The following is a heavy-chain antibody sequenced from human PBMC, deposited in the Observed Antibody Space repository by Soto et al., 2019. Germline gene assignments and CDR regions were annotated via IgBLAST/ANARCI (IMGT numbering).Heavy chain of an antibody. CDR3: AKVFLSGVEQWLFDP. V-gene: IGHV3-30*18. CDR1: GFTFSSYG. Sequence: QVQLVESGGGVVQPGRSLRLSCAASGFTFSSYGMHWVRQAPGKGLEWVAVISYDGSNKYYADSVQGRFTISRDNSKNTLYLQMNSLRAEDTAVYYCAKVFLSGVEQWLFDPWGQGTLGTVSS. J-gene: IGHJ5*02. CDR2: ISYDGSNK. D-gene: IGHD6-19*01.